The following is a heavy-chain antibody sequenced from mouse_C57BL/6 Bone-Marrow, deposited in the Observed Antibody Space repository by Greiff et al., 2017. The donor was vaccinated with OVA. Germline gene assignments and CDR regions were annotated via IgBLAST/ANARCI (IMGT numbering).Heavy chain of an antibody. CDR1: GFTFSSYG. CDR2: ISSGGSYT. J-gene: IGHJ3*01. CDR3: ANYYGSSHQAWFAY. Sequence: EVKLVESGGDLVKPGGSLKLSCAASGFTFSSYGMSWVRQTPDKRLEWVATISSGGSYTYYPDSVKGRFTISRDNAKNTLYLQMSSLKSEDTAMYYCANYYGSSHQAWFAYWGQGTLVTVSA. D-gene: IGHD1-1*01. V-gene: IGHV5-6*01.